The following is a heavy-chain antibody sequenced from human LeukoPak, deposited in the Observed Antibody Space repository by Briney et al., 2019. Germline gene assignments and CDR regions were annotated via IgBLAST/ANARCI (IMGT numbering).Heavy chain of an antibody. D-gene: IGHD6-19*01. CDR3: AKRISSGWSYYFDY. CDR2: ISYSGGST. CDR1: AFTFNTFDNFA. J-gene: IGHJ4*02. V-gene: IGHV3-23*01. Sequence: PGGSLRLSCSVSAFTFNTFDNFAMNWVRQAPGKGLEWVSAISYSGGSTYYADSVKGRFTISRDNSKNTLYLQMNRLRAEDTAVYYCAKRISSGWSYYFDYWGQGTLVTVSS.